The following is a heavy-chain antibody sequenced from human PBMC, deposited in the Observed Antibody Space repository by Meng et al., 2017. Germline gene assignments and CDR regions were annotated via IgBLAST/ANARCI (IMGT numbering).Heavy chain of an antibody. CDR2: IYPGDSDT. CDR3: ARQKLNLNYYDSSGYYHDAFDI. Sequence: GGSLRLSCKGSGYSFTSYWIGWVRQMPGKGLEWMGIIYPGDSDTRYSPSFQGQVTISADKSSSTAYLQWSSLKASDTAMYYCARQKLNLNYYDSSGYYHDAFDIWGQGTMVTVSS. V-gene: IGHV5-51*01. J-gene: IGHJ3*02. CDR1: GYSFTSYW. D-gene: IGHD3-22*01.